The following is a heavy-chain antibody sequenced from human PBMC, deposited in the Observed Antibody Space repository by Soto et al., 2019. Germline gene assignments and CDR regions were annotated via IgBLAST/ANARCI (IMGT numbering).Heavy chain of an antibody. CDR2: ISADNGNR. V-gene: IGHV1-18*01. D-gene: IGHD1-26*01. J-gene: IGHJ4*02. Sequence: QIQLVQSGAEVKKPGASVKVSCKASGYTFTSYGISWVRQAPGQGLEWMGWISADNGNRNYAQKVQGRVTMTTDTPTNTAYMELRSLRSDATAVYYCARDQVGATGDYWGQGTLVTVSS. CDR3: ARDQVGATGDY. CDR1: GYTFTSYG.